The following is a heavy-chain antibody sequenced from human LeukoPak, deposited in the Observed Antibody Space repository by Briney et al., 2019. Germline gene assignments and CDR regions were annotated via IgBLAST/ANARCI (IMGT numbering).Heavy chain of an antibody. D-gene: IGHD6-19*01. CDR3: ARAEYSSGWYDY. CDR1: GFTFSSYG. V-gene: IGHV3-48*04. J-gene: IGHJ4*02. Sequence: GGSLRLSCAASGFTFSSYGMHWVRQAPGKGLEWVSYISSSGSTIYYADSVKGRFTISRDNAKNSLYLQMNSLRAEDTAVYYCARAEYSSGWYDYWGQGTLVTVSS. CDR2: ISSSGSTI.